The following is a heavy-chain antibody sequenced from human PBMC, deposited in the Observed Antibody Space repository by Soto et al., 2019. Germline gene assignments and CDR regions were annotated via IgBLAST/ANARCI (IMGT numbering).Heavy chain of an antibody. CDR3: ARDLAAVPGAVDY. D-gene: IGHD6-13*01. CDR2: VYYTGTT. J-gene: IGHJ4*02. CDR1: GGSISSYF. Sequence: QVQLQESGPGLLKPSETLSLTCTVSGGSISSYFYIWVRQPPGKGLEWIASVYYTGTTDYNPSLKRRVTISVDTSKTQFSLNLQSVTAADTAVYYCARDLAAVPGAVDYLGRGTLVTVSS. V-gene: IGHV4-59*01.